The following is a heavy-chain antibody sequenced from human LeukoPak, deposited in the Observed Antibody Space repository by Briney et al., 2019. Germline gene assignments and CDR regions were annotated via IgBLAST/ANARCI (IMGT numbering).Heavy chain of an antibody. D-gene: IGHD2-21*01. J-gene: IGHJ4*02. V-gene: IGHV3-74*01. CDR1: GFSFSSYW. Sequence: GGSLRLSCVASGFSFSSYWMHWVRQGPGEVLVWVSRINSDGSTANYADSVKGRFTISRDNAKNTLYLQMNSLRGDDTAMYYCTRAGSYRHDYWGQGTLVTVSS. CDR3: TRAGSYRHDY. CDR2: INSDGSTA.